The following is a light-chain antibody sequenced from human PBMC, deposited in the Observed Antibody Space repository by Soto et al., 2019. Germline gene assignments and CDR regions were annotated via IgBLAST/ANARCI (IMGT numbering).Light chain of an antibody. V-gene: IGKV3-20*01. J-gene: IGKJ4*01. CDR1: QTVRNNY. CDR2: DAS. Sequence: EFVLTQSPGTLSLSPGERATRSCRASQTVRNNYLAWYQQKPGQAPRLLIYDASSRATGIPDRFSGGGSGTDFTLTISRLEPEDFAVYYCQQFSSYPLTFGGGTKVHIK. CDR3: QQFSSYPLT.